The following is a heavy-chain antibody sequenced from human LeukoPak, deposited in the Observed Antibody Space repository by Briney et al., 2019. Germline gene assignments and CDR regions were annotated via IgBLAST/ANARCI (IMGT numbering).Heavy chain of an antibody. CDR1: GFTFSSYA. Sequence: GGSLRLSCAASGFTFSSYAMSWVRQAPGKGLEWVSAISGSGGSTYYADSVKGRFTIPRDNSKNTPYLQMNSLRAEDTAVYYCAKPFAYDSSGYYFDYWGQGTLVTVSS. CDR2: ISGSGGST. D-gene: IGHD3-22*01. J-gene: IGHJ4*02. CDR3: AKPFAYDSSGYYFDY. V-gene: IGHV3-23*01.